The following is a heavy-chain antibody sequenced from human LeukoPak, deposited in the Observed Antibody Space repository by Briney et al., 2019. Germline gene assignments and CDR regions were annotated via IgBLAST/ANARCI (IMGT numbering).Heavy chain of an antibody. V-gene: IGHV1-2*02. CDR1: GYTFTHYF. J-gene: IGHJ4*02. CDR2: INPKSGAA. Sequence: ASVKVSCKASGYTFTHYFIHWVRQAPGQGLEWMAWINPKSGAARYTQIFQDRVTITRDTSIGTVYMELSRLSSDDTAIYYCARDGPSVFDYWGQGTLLTVSS. D-gene: IGHD3-10*01. CDR3: ARDGPSVFDY.